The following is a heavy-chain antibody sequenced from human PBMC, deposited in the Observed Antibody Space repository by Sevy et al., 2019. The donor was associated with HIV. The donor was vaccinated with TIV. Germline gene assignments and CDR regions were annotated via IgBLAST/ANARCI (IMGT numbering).Heavy chain of an antibody. CDR1: GFTFSSYA. V-gene: IGHV3-30-3*01. J-gene: IGHJ3*02. CDR3: ASLRYYYGSGTDYSDSFDI. Sequence: GGSLRPSCAASGFTFSSYAMHWVRQAPGKGLEWVTVISYDGSNEYYADSVKGRFTISRDNSNNTLYLLMNSLRVEDTAVYYCASLRYYYGSGTDYSDSFDIWGQGTMVTVSS. CDR2: ISYDGSNE. D-gene: IGHD3-10*01.